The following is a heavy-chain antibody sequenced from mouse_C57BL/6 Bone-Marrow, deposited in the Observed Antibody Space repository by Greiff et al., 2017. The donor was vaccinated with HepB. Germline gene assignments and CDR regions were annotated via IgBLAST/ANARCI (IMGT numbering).Heavy chain of an antibody. D-gene: IGHD2-10*02. V-gene: IGHV1-85*01. CDR2: IYPRDGST. CDR1: GYTFPSYV. J-gene: IGHJ4*01. Sequence: QVHVKQSGPELVQPVASVKLSCKASGYTFPSYVINWVKQRPGQGLEWIGWIYPRDGSTKYNEKFKGKATLTVDTSSSTAYMELHSLTSEDSAVYFCAPSYAIDYWGQGASVSVSS. CDR3: APSYAIDY.